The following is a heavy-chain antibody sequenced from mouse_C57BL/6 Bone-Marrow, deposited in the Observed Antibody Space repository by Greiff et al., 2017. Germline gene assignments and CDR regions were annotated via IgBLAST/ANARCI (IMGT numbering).Heavy chain of an antibody. Sequence: QVQLQQPGAELVKPGASVKLSCKASGYTFTSYWMHWVKQRPGQGLEWIGMIHPNSGSTNYNEKFKSKATLTVDKSSSTAYMQLSSLTSEDSAVYDCARARGICYYGSSYGYFDVWGTGTTVTVSS. J-gene: IGHJ1*03. D-gene: IGHD1-1*01. CDR1: GYTFTSYW. V-gene: IGHV1-64*01. CDR2: IHPNSGST. CDR3: ARARGICYYGSSYGYFDV.